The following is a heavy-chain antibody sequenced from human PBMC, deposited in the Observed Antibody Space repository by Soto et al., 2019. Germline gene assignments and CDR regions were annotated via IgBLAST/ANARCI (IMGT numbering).Heavy chain of an antibody. Sequence: GGSLRLSCAASGFTFSSYAMHWVRQAPGKGLEWVAVISYDGSNKYYADSVKGRFTISRDNSKNTLYLQMNSLRAEDTAVYYCARDPQPGPPYYYYGMDVSGQGTTVTVSS. J-gene: IGHJ6*02. CDR2: ISYDGSNK. V-gene: IGHV3-30-3*01. CDR1: GFTFSSYA. CDR3: ARDPQPGPPYYYYGMDV.